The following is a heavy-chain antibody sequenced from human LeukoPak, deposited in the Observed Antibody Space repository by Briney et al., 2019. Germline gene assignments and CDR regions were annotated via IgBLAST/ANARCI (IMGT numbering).Heavy chain of an antibody. D-gene: IGHD6-19*01. CDR1: GGSISSGDYY. V-gene: IGHV4-61*08. J-gene: IGHJ4*02. CDR3: AREEAVAGLDY. CDR2: IYYSGST. Sequence: SETLSLTCTVSGGSISSGDYYWSWIRQPPGKGLEWIGYIYYSGSTNYNPSLKSRVTISVDTSKNQFSLKLSSVTAADTAVYYCAREEAVAGLDYWGQGTLVTVSS.